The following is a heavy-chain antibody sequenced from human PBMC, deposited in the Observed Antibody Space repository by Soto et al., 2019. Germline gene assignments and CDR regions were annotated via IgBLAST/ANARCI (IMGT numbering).Heavy chain of an antibody. CDR1: GYTFSNYG. Sequence: QVQLVQSGAEVKKPGASVKVSCQASGYTFSNYGFSWVRQAPGQGLEWMGWISGYNGNTNYAERLQGRVTMTTDTSTSTDYRELKSLRYDDTAVYYCAREGQLGYWGQGTPVTVSS. CDR2: ISGYNGNT. J-gene: IGHJ4*02. V-gene: IGHV1-18*01. D-gene: IGHD6-6*01. CDR3: AREGQLGY.